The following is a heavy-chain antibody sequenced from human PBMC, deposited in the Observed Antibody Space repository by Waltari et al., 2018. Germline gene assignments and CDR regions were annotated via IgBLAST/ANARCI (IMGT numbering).Heavy chain of an antibody. V-gene: IGHV3-21*01. D-gene: IGHD4-17*01. CDR3: ARGSATTVTTRGPTDY. CDR1: GFTFSSYS. Sequence: EVQVVESGGGLVKPGGSLRLSCTASGFTFSSYSMYWVRQAQGKGLEWVSSISGTSHYIYYSDSVRGRFTNSRDNPKNSLYLQMNSLRAEDTAVYYCARGSATTVTTRGPTDYWGQGTLVTVSS. CDR2: ISGTSHYI. J-gene: IGHJ4*02.